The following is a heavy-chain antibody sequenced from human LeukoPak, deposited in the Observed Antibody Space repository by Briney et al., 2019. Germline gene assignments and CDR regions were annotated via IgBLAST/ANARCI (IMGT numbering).Heavy chain of an antibody. CDR1: GGSFSGYY. CDR2: INHSGST. CDR3: AKARAYYYYGMDV. Sequence: SETLSLTCAVYGGSFSGYYWSWIRQPPGKGLEWIGEINHSGSTNYNPSLKSRVTISVDTSKNQFSLKLSSVTAADTAVYYCAKARAYYYYGMDVWGQGTTVTVSS. J-gene: IGHJ6*02. V-gene: IGHV4-34*01.